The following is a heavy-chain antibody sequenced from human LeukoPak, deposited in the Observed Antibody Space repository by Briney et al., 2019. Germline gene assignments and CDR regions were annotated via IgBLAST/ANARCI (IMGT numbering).Heavy chain of an antibody. J-gene: IGHJ4*02. CDR2: IYTSGRI. CDR1: GGSISSYY. CDR3: ARDLGGGSPG. D-gene: IGHD2-15*01. V-gene: IGHV4-4*07. Sequence: SETLSLTCTVSGGSISSYYWSWIRQPAGKGLEWLGLIYTSGRINYNSSLKSRLTISVDTSKNQFSLELRSVTAADTTVYYCARDLGGGSPGWGQGTLVTVSS.